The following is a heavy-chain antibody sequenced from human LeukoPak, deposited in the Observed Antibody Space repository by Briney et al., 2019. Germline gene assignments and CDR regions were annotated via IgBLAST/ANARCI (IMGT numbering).Heavy chain of an antibody. D-gene: IGHD2-2*01. CDR2: ISWNSGDI. Sequence: GGSLRLSCAASGFSFGGYALHWVRQAPGKGLEWVASISWNSGDIVHADSVKGRFTISRDNSKNTLYLQMNSLRAEDTAVYYCARAYCSSTSCYADYYYGMDVWGQGTTVTVSS. CDR1: GFSFGGYA. J-gene: IGHJ6*02. V-gene: IGHV3-9*01. CDR3: ARAYCSSTSCYADYYYGMDV.